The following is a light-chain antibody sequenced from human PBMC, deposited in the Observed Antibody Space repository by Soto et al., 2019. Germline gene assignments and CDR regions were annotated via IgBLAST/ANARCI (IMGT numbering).Light chain of an antibody. Sequence: QSALTQPASVSGSPGQSITISCTGTSSDVGSYNLVSWYQQHPGKAPKLMIYEGSKRPSGVSNRFSGSKSGNTAPLTISGLQAEDEADYYCCSYAGSSWVFGGGTKVTVL. CDR3: CSYAGSSWV. CDR1: SSDVGSYNL. CDR2: EGS. V-gene: IGLV2-23*01. J-gene: IGLJ3*02.